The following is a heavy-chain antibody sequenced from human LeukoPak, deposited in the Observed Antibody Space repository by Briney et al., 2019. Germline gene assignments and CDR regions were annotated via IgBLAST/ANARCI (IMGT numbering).Heavy chain of an antibody. D-gene: IGHD6-6*01. J-gene: IGHJ3*02. CDR3: AREYSSSSGRRAFDI. V-gene: IGHV4-59*08. CDR2: IYYSGST. Sequence: SETLSLTCTVSGGSISSYYWNWIRQPPGKGLEWIGYIYYSGSTTYNPSLKSRVTILVDTSKNQFSLRLSSVTAADTAVYYCAREYSSSSGRRAFDIWGQGTMVTVSS. CDR1: GGSISSYY.